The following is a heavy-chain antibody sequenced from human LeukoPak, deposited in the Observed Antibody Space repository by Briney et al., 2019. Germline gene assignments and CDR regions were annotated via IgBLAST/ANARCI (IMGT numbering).Heavy chain of an antibody. V-gene: IGHV1-8*03. D-gene: IGHD3-22*01. CDR2: MNPNSGNT. J-gene: IGHJ3*02. Sequence: ASVKVSCKASGYTFTSYDINWVRQATGQGLEWMGWMNPNSGNTGYAQTFQGRVTITRNTSISTAYMELSSLRSEDTAVYYCARGSSGYYSDMFGAFDIWDQGTMVTVSS. CDR3: ARGSSGYYSDMFGAFDI. CDR1: GYTFTSYD.